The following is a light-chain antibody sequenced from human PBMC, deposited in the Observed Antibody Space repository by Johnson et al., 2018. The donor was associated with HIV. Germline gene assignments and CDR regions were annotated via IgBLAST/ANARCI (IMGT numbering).Light chain of an antibody. CDR3: GTWDDSLSTYV. J-gene: IGLJ1*01. Sequence: QSVLTQPPSVSAAPGQKVTISCSGTNSNFGNYYLSWYQHLPGTAPKLLIYDNHKRPSGIPDRFSGSKSGTSATLAITGLQAGDEADYYCGTWDDSLSTYVFGTGTKVTVL. V-gene: IGLV1-51*01. CDR1: NSNFGNYY. CDR2: DNH.